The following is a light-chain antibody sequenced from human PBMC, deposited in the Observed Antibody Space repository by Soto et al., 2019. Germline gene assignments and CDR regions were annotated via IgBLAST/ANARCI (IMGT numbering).Light chain of an antibody. Sequence: DIQMTQSPSSVAASVGDRVTITCRASQDVNIWLAWYQQRPGKAPKLLIFGASNLHSGAPSRFSGSGIGSGFTLTISGLEPEDFATYYCQQVNTFPYTFGQGTTVEIK. V-gene: IGKV1-12*01. CDR3: QQVNTFPYT. CDR1: QDVNIW. J-gene: IGKJ2*01. CDR2: GAS.